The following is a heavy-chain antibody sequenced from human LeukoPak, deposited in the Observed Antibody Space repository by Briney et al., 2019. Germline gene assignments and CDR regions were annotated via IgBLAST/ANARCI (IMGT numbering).Heavy chain of an antibody. CDR2: IYTSGST. CDR3: ARDVLRYSSGSYFDY. Sequence: PSETLSLTCTVSGGSINSYYWSWVRQPPGKGLEWIGYIYTSGSTNYNPSLKSRVTMSVDTSKNQFSLKLSSVTAADTAVYYCARDVLRYSSGSYFDYWGQGTLVTVSS. CDR1: GGSINSYY. D-gene: IGHD3-9*01. V-gene: IGHV4-4*08. J-gene: IGHJ4*02.